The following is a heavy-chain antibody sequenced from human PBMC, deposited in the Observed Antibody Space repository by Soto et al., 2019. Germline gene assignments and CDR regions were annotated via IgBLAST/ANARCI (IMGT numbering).Heavy chain of an antibody. CDR2: IYPGDSDT. CDR1: GYSFTSYW. V-gene: IGHV5-51*01. Sequence: PGGSLKISCKGSGYSFTSYWIGWVRQMPGKGLEWMGIIYPGDSDTRYSPSFQGQVTISADKSISTAYLQWSSLKASDTAMYYCARPPRYYYYGMDVWGQGTTVTVSS. CDR3: ARPPRYYYYGMDV. J-gene: IGHJ6*02.